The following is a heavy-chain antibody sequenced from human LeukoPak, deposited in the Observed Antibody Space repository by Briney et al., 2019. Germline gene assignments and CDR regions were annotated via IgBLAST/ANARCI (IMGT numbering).Heavy chain of an antibody. J-gene: IGHJ4*02. CDR2: IGTAGDT. D-gene: IGHD2-21*02. CDR1: GFTFSDYD. V-gene: IGHV3-13*01. Sequence: GGSLRLSCAASGFTFSDYDMHWVRQATGKGLEWVSAIGTAGDTYYTGSVKGRFTISRDNAKNSLYLQMNSLRAEDTAVYYCAREGGRGDSDYWGQGTLVTVSS. CDR3: AREGGRGDSDY.